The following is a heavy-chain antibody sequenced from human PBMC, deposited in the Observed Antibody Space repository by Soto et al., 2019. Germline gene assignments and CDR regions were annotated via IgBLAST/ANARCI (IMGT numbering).Heavy chain of an antibody. Sequence: QVQLVQSGAEVKKPGSSVKVSCRASGGTFSSYAISWVRQAPGQGLEWMGGIIPIFGTANYAQKFQGRVTITADESTSTAYMELSSLRSEDTAVYYCGRSWYYYYGMDVWGQGTTVTVSS. CDR3: GRSWYYYYGMDV. J-gene: IGHJ6*02. CDR2: IIPIFGTA. CDR1: GGTFSSYA. V-gene: IGHV1-69*01. D-gene: IGHD6-13*01.